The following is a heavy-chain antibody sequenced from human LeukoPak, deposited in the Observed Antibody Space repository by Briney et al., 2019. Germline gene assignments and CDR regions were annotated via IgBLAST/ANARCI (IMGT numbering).Heavy chain of an antibody. D-gene: IGHD6-19*01. Sequence: GGSLRLSCAASGFTFSSYWMSWVRQAPGKGLEWVSAISGSGGSTYYADSVKGRFTISRDNSKNTLYLQMNSLRAEDTAVYYCAKIYSSGSGYYFDYWGQGTLVTVSS. CDR1: GFTFSSYW. V-gene: IGHV3-23*01. J-gene: IGHJ4*02. CDR3: AKIYSSGSGYYFDY. CDR2: ISGSGGST.